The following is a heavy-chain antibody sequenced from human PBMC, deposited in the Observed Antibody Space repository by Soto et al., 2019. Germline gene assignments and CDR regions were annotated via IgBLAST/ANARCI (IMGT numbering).Heavy chain of an antibody. CDR3: ARGFWGSYRQTHGYGMDV. D-gene: IGHD3-16*02. V-gene: IGHV1-69*13. CDR2: IIPIFGTA. Sequence: SVKVSCKASRGTFSSYAISWVRQAPGQGLEWMGGIIPIFGTANYAQKFQGRVTITADESTSTAYMELSSLRSEDTAVYYCARGFWGSYRQTHGYGMDVWGQGTTVTVPS. J-gene: IGHJ6*02. CDR1: RGTFSSYA.